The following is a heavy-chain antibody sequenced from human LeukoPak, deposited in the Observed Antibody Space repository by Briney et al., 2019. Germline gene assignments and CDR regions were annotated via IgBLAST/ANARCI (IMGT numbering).Heavy chain of an antibody. Sequence: PGGSLSLSCAASGFIFSSYGMHWFRQAPGKGLGWVAFIRYDDSRRLYADSVKGRFTISRDDSKNTLYLQMNFLRPEDTAVYYCAKALVITVAGTYYFDYWGQGTLVTVSS. CDR3: AKALVITVAGTYYFDY. CDR1: GFIFSSYG. D-gene: IGHD6-19*01. J-gene: IGHJ4*02. CDR2: IRYDDSRR. V-gene: IGHV3-30*02.